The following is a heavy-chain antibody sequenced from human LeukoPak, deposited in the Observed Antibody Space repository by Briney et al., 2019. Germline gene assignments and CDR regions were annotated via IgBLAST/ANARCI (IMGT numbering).Heavy chain of an antibody. CDR3: AREGGYYGDYSREAFDI. CDR1: GYTFTSYA. V-gene: IGHV7-4-1*02. J-gene: IGHJ3*02. Sequence: GASVKVSCKASGYTFTSYAMNWVRQAPGQGLEWMGWINTNTGNPTYAQGFTGRFVFSLDTSVSTAYLQISSLKAEDTAVYYCAREGGYYGDYSREAFDIWGQGTMVTVSS. D-gene: IGHD4-17*01. CDR2: INTNTGNP.